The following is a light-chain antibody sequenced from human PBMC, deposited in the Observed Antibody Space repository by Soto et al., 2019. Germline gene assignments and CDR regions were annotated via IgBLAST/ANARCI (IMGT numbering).Light chain of an antibody. CDR3: AAWDDSLKGWV. CDR1: RSNIGSNT. J-gene: IGLJ3*02. V-gene: IGLV1-44*01. Sequence: QSVLTQPPSASGTPGQRVTISCSGSRSNIGSNTVNWYQQLPGTAPKLIIYSNNQRPSGVPDRFSGSKSGTSASLAISGLQSEDEADYYCAAWDDSLKGWVFGGGTKLTVL. CDR2: SNN.